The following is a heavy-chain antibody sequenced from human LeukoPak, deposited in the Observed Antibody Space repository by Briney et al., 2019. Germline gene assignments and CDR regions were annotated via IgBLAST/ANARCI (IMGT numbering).Heavy chain of an antibody. CDR1: GYTFTSYA. D-gene: IGHD4-17*01. J-gene: IGHJ6*02. CDR2: INTNTGKP. Sequence: GASVKVSCKASGYTFTSYAMNWVRQAPGQGLEWMGWINTNTGKPTYAQGFTGRFVFSLDTSVSTAYLQISSLRSEDTAVYHCARGSRRTDYGDKHRVYYGMDVWGQGTTVTVSS. V-gene: IGHV7-4-1*02. CDR3: ARGSRRTDYGDKHRVYYGMDV.